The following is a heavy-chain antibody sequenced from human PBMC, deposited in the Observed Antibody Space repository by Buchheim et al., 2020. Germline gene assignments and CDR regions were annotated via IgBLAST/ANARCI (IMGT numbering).Heavy chain of an antibody. CDR3: ARTYSTFDY. Sequence: QVQLQESGPGLVKPSETPSLTCTVSGAYISSYYWSWIRQSPGRGLEWIGYVYHSGTTNYNPSLKSRVTMSVDTSKNQLSLKLSSVTAADTAVYYCARTYSTFDYWGQGTL. CDR2: VYHSGTT. V-gene: IGHV4-59*01. J-gene: IGHJ4*02. CDR1: GAYISSYY. D-gene: IGHD6-13*01.